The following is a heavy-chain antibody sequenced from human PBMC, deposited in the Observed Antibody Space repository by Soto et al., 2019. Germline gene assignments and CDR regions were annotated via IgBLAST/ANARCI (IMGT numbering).Heavy chain of an antibody. V-gene: IGHV2-5*02. Sequence: QITLKESGPTLVKPTQTLTLTCTFAGFSLSSSGVGVGWIRQPPGKALEWLALIYWDDIKRYSPSLKSRLTITKDTSKNQVVLTMTNMDPVDTATYYCAHRYAIQYYFDYWGQGTLVTVSS. CDR3: AHRYAIQYYFDY. CDR1: GFSLSSSGVG. CDR2: IYWDDIK. J-gene: IGHJ4*02. D-gene: IGHD2-8*01.